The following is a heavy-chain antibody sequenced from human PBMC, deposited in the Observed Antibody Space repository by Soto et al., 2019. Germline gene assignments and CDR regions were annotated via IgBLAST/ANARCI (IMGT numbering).Heavy chain of an antibody. D-gene: IGHD2-15*01. V-gene: IGHV1-69*02. CDR3: ASAVLGYCSGGSCYPIGAFDI. CDR2: IIPILGIA. Sequence: QVQLVQSGAEVKKPGSSVKVSCKASGGTFSSYTISWVRQASGQGLEWMGRIIPILGIANYAQKFQGRVTITADKSTSTAYMELSSLRSEDTAVYYCASAVLGYCSGGSCYPIGAFDIWGQGTMVTVSS. J-gene: IGHJ3*02. CDR1: GGTFSSYT.